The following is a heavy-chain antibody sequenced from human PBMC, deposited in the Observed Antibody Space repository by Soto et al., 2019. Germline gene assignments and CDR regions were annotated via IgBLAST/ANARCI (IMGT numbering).Heavy chain of an antibody. V-gene: IGHV3-30-3*01. CDR3: ARDRLTYGVLLPGDYYYGMDV. CDR1: GFTFSSYA. CDR2: ISYDGSNK. D-gene: IGHD4-17*01. Sequence: GGSLRLSCAASGFTFSSYAMHWVRQAPGKGLEWVAVISYDGSNKYYADSVKGRFTISRDNSKNTLYLQMNSLRAEDTAVYYCARDRLTYGVLLPGDYYYGMDVWGQGTTVTVS. J-gene: IGHJ6*02.